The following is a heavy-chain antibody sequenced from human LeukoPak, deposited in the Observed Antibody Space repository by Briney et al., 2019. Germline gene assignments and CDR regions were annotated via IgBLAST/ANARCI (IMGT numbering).Heavy chain of an antibody. Sequence: PSETLSLTCTVSGYSISSGYYWGWIRQPPGKGLEWIGSIYHSGSTYYNPSLKSRVTISVDTSKNQFSLRLSSVTAADTAVYYCARVAAGTGAADYWGQGTLVSVSS. J-gene: IGHJ4*02. CDR1: GYSISSGYY. CDR2: IYHSGST. V-gene: IGHV4-38-2*02. D-gene: IGHD6-25*01. CDR3: ARVAAGTGAADY.